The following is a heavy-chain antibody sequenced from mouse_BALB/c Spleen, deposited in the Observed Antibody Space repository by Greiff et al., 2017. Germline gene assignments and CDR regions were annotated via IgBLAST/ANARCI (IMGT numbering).Heavy chain of an antibody. J-gene: IGHJ4*01. Sequence: EVQLQESGGGLVQPGGSLKLSCAASGFTFSSYGMSWVRQTPDKRLELVATINSNGGSTYYPDSVKGRFTISRDNAKNTLYLQMSSLKSEDTAMYYCARDALLRPGMDYWGQGTSVTVSS. CDR3: ARDALLRPGMDY. CDR1: GFTFSSYG. V-gene: IGHV5-6-3*01. CDR2: INSNGGST. D-gene: IGHD1-2*01.